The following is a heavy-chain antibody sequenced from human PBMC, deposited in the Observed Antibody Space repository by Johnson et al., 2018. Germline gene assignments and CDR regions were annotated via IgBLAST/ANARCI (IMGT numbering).Heavy chain of an antibody. CDR2: ISYDGSNK. V-gene: IGHV3-30*03. CDR3: ARDRGSRIVVAYDAFDI. CDR1: GFPFSSYG. Sequence: QVQLVESGGGVVQXGRSLRLXCAASGFPFSSYGMHWVRQAPGKGLEWVAVISYDGSNKYYADSVTGRFTIPRDNAKNSLYLQMNSLRAEDTALYYCARDRGSRIVVAYDAFDIWGQGTMVTVSS. D-gene: IGHD3-22*01. J-gene: IGHJ3*02.